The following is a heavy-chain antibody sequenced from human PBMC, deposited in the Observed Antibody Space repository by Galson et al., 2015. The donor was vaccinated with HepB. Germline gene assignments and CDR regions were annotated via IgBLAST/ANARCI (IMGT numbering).Heavy chain of an antibody. CDR1: GFTFNSYA. Sequence: SLRLSCAASGFTFNSYAMSWVRQAPGKGLEWVSTISGSGGSTYYADSVKGRFTISRDNSENTLYLQMNSLRAEDTAVYYCARDLGGDSRFDYWGQGTLVTVSS. CDR3: ARDLGGDSRFDY. D-gene: IGHD2-21*02. J-gene: IGHJ4*02. CDR2: ISGSGGST. V-gene: IGHV3-23*01.